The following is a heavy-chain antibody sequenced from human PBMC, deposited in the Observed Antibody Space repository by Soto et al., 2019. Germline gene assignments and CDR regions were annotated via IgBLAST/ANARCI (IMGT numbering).Heavy chain of an antibody. V-gene: IGHV1-69*06. CDR1: GGTFSSYA. D-gene: IGHD6-19*01. J-gene: IGHJ3*02. Sequence: SVKVSCKASGGTFSSYAISWVRQAPGQGLEWMGGIIPIFGTANYAQKFQGRVTITADKSTSTAYMELSSLRSEDTAVYYCASPARSARDSSGAFDIWGQGTMVTVS. CDR3: ASPARSARDSSGAFDI. CDR2: IIPIFGTA.